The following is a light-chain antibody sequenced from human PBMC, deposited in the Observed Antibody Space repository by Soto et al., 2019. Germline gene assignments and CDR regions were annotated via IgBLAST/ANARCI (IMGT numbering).Light chain of an antibody. Sequence: EFGLSQSPGAVSLSPGERATLSCRASQSVSSSYLAWYQQKPGQAPRLLIYGASSRATGIPDRFSGSGSGTDFTLTISRLEPEDFAVYYCQQYGSSRTFGQGTKVAIK. CDR3: QQYGSSRT. V-gene: IGKV3-20*01. CDR1: QSVSSSY. CDR2: GAS. J-gene: IGKJ1*01.